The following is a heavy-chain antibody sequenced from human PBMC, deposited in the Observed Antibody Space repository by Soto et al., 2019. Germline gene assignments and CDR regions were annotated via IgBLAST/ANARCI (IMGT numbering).Heavy chain of an antibody. J-gene: IGHJ4*02. CDR1: GGSIRSYY. CDR2: VYYSGSA. D-gene: IGHD3-10*01. V-gene: IGHV4-59*01. Sequence: PSETLSLTCNVSGGSIRSYYWNWIRQPPGKTLGWIGEVYYSGSANYNPSLKSRVTISVDMSKNQFSLKLNSVTAADTAVYYCARGSMVRGPTPFDYWGQGTLVTVSS. CDR3: ARGSMVRGPTPFDY.